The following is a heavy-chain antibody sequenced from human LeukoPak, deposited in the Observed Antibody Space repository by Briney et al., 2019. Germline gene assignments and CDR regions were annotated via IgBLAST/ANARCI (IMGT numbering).Heavy chain of an antibody. CDR3: AREKSPERKTWLQLGAFDV. D-gene: IGHD5-24*01. Sequence: SETLSLTCTVSGGSMSHHWSWIRQSPGKGLEWIGYISHTACTNYNPSLKSRVTLSIDTSKSQLSFQLTSVTAADTAVYYCAREKSPERKTWLQLGAFDVWGQGTVVTVSS. J-gene: IGHJ3*01. CDR1: GGSMSHH. CDR2: ISHTACT. V-gene: IGHV4-59*11.